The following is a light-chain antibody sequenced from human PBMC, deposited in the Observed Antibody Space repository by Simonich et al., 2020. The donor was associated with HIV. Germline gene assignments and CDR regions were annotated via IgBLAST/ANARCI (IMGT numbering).Light chain of an antibody. CDR1: RGRIASNY. CDR3: QSYDGSNHRV. V-gene: IGLV6-57*03. J-gene: IGLJ3*02. Sequence: FMLTQPHSVSESPGKTVTISCTRSRGRIASNYVQWYQQRPGSAPTTVLYEDNQRPSGVPDRFSGSIDSSSHSASLPISGLKTEDEADYYCQSYDGSNHRVFGGGTKLTVL. CDR2: EDN.